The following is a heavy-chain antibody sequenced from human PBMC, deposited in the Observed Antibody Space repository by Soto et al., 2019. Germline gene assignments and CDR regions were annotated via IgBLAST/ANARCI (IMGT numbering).Heavy chain of an antibody. V-gene: IGHV3-64*01. Sequence: GGSLRLSCAASGFTFSRYAMHWVRQAPGKGLEYVSAISSNGGSTYYANSVKGRFTISRDNSKNTLYLQMGSLRAEDMAVYYCARDPLWGTAMVLWYFDLWGRGTLVTVSS. J-gene: IGHJ2*01. CDR3: ARDPLWGTAMVLWYFDL. CDR1: GFTFSRYA. D-gene: IGHD5-18*01. CDR2: ISSNGGST.